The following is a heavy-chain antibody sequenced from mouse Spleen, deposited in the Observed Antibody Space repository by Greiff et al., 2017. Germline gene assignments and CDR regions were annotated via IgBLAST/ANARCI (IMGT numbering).Heavy chain of an antibody. CDR3: ARDTTVVADAMDY. Sequence: VQLQQPGAELVMPGASVKLSCKASGYTFTSYWMHWVKQRPGQGLEWIGEIDPSDSYTNYNQKFKGKATLTVDKSSSTAYMQLSSLTSEDSAVYYCARDTTVVADAMDYWGQGTSVTVSS. CDR1: GYTFTSYW. V-gene: IGHV1-69*01. J-gene: IGHJ4*01. CDR2: IDPSDSYT. D-gene: IGHD1-1*01.